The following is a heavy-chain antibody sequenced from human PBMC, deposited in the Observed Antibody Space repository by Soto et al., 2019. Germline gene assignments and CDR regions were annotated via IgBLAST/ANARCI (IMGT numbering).Heavy chain of an antibody. D-gene: IGHD1-26*01. Sequence: PSETLSLTCAVYGGSFSGYYWSWIRQPPGKGLEWIGEINHGGSTNYNPSLKSRVTISVDTSKNQFSLKLSSVTAADTAVYYCARGGGGSYSSGDYWGQGXLVTVYS. CDR1: GGSFSGYY. V-gene: IGHV4-34*01. J-gene: IGHJ4*02. CDR2: INHGGST. CDR3: ARGGGGSYSSGDY.